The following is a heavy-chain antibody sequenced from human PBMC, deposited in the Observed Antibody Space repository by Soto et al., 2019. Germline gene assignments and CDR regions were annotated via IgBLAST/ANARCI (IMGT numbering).Heavy chain of an antibody. CDR2: IYYSGST. CDR1: GGSISSGGYY. J-gene: IGHJ6*02. CDR3: AIDFGSPSRSLSYYYGMDV. D-gene: IGHD3-16*01. V-gene: IGHV4-31*03. Sequence: SETLSLTCTVSGGSISSGGYYWSWIRQHPGKGLEWIGYIYYSGSTYYNPSLKSRVTISVDTSKNQFSLKLSSVTAADTAVYYCAIDFGSPSRSLSYYYGMDVWGQGTTVT.